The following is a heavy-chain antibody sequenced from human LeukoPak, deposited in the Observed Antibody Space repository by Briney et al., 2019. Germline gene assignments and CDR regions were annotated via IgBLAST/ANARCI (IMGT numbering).Heavy chain of an antibody. J-gene: IGHJ4*02. CDR3: AREYCSGGSCYGY. D-gene: IGHD2-15*01. CDR2: MNPNSGNT. V-gene: IGHV1-8*01. CDR1: GYTFTSYD. Sequence: ASVKVSCKASGYTFTSYDINWVRQAPGQGLEWMGWMNPNSGNTGYAQKFQGRVTMTRNTSISTAYMELSSLRSEDTAVYYCAREYCSGGSCYGYWGQGTLVTVSS.